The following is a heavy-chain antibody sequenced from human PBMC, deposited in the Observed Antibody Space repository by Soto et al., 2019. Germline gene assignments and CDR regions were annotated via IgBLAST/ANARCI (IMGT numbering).Heavy chain of an antibody. J-gene: IGHJ6*02. Sequence: GASVKVSCKASGYTFTSYYMHWVRQAPGQGLEWMGIINPSGGSTSYAQKFQGRVTMTRDTSTSTVYMELSSLRSEDTAVYYCARDLTVTTGNYYYYGMDVWGQGTTVTVSS. V-gene: IGHV1-46*01. D-gene: IGHD4-17*01. CDR3: ARDLTVTTGNYYYYGMDV. CDR1: GYTFTSYY. CDR2: INPSGGST.